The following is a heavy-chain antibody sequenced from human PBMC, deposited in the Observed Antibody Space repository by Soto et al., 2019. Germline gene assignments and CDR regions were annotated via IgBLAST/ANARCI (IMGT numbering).Heavy chain of an antibody. CDR2: ISAYNGNT. J-gene: IGHJ4*01. CDR3: ARPSGSYGDYAWSLKY. Sequence: QVQLVQSGAEVKKPGASVKVSCKASGYTFTGYSVGWVRQAPGQGLEWMGWISAYNGNTNYAQKFQDRLTMTTDASTSTAYMELRSLRSDDTAVYYCARPSGSYGDYAWSLKYWGHGTLVTVSS. CDR1: GYTFTGYS. V-gene: IGHV1-18*01. D-gene: IGHD4-17*01.